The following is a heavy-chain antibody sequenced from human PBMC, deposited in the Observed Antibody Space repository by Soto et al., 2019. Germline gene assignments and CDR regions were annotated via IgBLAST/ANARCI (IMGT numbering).Heavy chain of an antibody. CDR2: IHYSGSA. V-gene: IGHV4-59*01. D-gene: IGHD1-1*01. J-gene: IGHJ3*02. CDR3: ARMNQLAPKRNAFDI. CDR1: GGSINSYF. Sequence: SETLSLTCTVSGGSINSYFWIWISQSPGTGLLWMGYIHYSGSANYNPSLKTRVTMSVDTSKTQFSLSLTSVTAADTAVYYCARMNQLAPKRNAFDIWGQGTMVTVS.